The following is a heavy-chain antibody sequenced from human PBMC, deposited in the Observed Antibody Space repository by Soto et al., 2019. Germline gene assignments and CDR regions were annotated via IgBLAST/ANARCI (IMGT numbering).Heavy chain of an antibody. J-gene: IGHJ6*02. V-gene: IGHV4-39*01. D-gene: IGHD6-19*01. CDR2: IYYSGST. CDR1: GGSISSSSYY. CDR3: ATKTGGGWEDGMDV. Sequence: QLQLQESGPGLVKPSETLSLTCTVSGGSISSSSYYWGWIRQPPGKGLEWIGSIYYSGSTYYNPSLKIRVTISVDTSKNQFSLKRSSVTAADTAVYYCATKTGGGWEDGMDVWGQGTTVTVSS.